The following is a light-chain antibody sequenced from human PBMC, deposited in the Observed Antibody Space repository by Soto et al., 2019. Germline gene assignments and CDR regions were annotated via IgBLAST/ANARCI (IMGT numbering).Light chain of an antibody. CDR3: NSYTSSSTWV. J-gene: IGLJ3*02. CDR2: EVS. V-gene: IGLV2-14*01. Sequence: QSALTQPASVSGSPGQSITISCTGTSSDVGGYNYVSWYQQHPGKAPKLMIYEVSTRPSGVSNRFSGSKSGNTASLTISGLQAEDAADYYCNSYTSSSTWVFGGGTKLTVL. CDR1: SSDVGGYNY.